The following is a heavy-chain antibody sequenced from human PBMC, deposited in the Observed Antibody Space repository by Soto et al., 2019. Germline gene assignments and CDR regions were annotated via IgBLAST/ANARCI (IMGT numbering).Heavy chain of an antibody. CDR2: IDYTGNT. D-gene: IGHD5-18*01. V-gene: IGHV4-39*01. Sequence: PSETLSLTCTVSGGTISSSSYYWGCICQPPGRGLQWIASIDYTGNTFYNPSLTSRVTISVDTSKNPFSLKVTSVTAADTAVYYCARINKGYGTDSWGQGTLVTVSS. CDR1: GGTISSSSYY. CDR3: ARINKGYGTDS. J-gene: IGHJ4*02.